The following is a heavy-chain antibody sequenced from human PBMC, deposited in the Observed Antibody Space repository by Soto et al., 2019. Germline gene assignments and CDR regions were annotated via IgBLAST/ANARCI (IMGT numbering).Heavy chain of an antibody. CDR1: GFTFSSYS. J-gene: IGHJ4*02. V-gene: IGHV3-21*01. CDR3: ARDSAATTLPFDY. Sequence: GESLKISCAASGFTFSSYSMNWVRQAPGKGLEWVSSISSSSSYIYYADSVKGRFTISRDNAKNSLYLQMNSLRAEDTAVYYCARDSAATTLPFDYWGQGTLVTVSS. CDR2: ISSSSSYI. D-gene: IGHD2-15*01.